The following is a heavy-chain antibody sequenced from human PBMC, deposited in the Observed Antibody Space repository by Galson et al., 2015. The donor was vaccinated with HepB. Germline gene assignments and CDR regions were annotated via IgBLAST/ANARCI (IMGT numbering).Heavy chain of an antibody. Sequence: CAISGDSVSSNHAVWNWIGQSPSRGLEWLGRTYYRSKWIIDYATSVKSRIIISPDTSRNQFSLHLSSVTPEDTAVYYCAYGSDVWGQGTTVIVSS. CDR3: AYGSDV. CDR1: GDSVSSNHAV. V-gene: IGHV6-1*01. CDR2: TYYRSKWII. J-gene: IGHJ6*02.